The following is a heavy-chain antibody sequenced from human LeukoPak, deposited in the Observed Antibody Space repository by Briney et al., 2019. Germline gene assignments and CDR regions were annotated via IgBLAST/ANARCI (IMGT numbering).Heavy chain of an antibody. J-gene: IGHJ4*02. CDR3: ARGYYYGENY. CDR1: GFTFSDYY. D-gene: IGHD3-10*01. V-gene: IGHV3-11*06. Sequence: GGSLRLSCAASGFTFSDYYMSWIRQAPGKGPEWVSSISSSSSYIYYADSVKGRFTISRDNAKNSLYLQMNSLRAEDTAVYYCARGYYYGENYWGQGTLVTVSS. CDR2: ISSSSSYI.